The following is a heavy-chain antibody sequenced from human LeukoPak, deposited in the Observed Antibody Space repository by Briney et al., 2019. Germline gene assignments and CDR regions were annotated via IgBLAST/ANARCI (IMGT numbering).Heavy chain of an antibody. V-gene: IGHV3-23*01. CDR3: AKVAGYSYVGVYYFDY. D-gene: IGHD5-18*01. CDR1: GFTFSRYG. J-gene: IGHJ4*02. Sequence: GALRLSCAASGFTFSRYGMSLVRQAPGEGLELGSTSSGSGGSTYYADSVKGRFTIPRDNSKNTLYLQMNSLRAEDTAVYYCAKVAGYSYVGVYYFDYWGQGTLVTVSS. CDR2: SSGSGGST.